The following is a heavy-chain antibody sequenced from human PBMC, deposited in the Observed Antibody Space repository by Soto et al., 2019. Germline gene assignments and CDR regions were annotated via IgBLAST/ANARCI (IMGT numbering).Heavy chain of an antibody. CDR1: GFTFPNYA. V-gene: IGHV3-7*01. Sequence: PGGSLRLSCVVSGFTFPNYAMTWVRQAPGKGLEWVANITRDGSEKYYVDSVKGRFTISRDNAKNSLYLQMNSLRAEDTAVYYCARDRGHRGWFDPWGQGTLVTVSS. CDR3: ARDRGHRGWFDP. CDR2: ITRDGSEK. J-gene: IGHJ5*02.